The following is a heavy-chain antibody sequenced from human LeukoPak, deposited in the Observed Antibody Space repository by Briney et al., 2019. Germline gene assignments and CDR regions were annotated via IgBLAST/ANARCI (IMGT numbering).Heavy chain of an antibody. CDR2: INPNSGGT. CDR3: AVLWFGELLSPFDY. J-gene: IGHJ4*02. D-gene: IGHD3-10*01. CDR1: GYTCTGYY. Sequence: ASVKVSCKASGYTCTGYYMHWVRQAPGQGLEWMGWINPNSGGTNYAQKFQGRVTMTRDTSISTAYMELSRLRSDDTAVYYCAVLWFGELLSPFDYWGQGTLVTVSS. V-gene: IGHV1-2*02.